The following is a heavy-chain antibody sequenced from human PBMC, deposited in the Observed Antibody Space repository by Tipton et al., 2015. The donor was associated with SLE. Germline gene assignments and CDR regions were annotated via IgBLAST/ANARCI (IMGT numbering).Heavy chain of an antibody. CDR3: ARHPAVAYFDD. V-gene: IGHV4-39*07. D-gene: IGHD6-19*01. CDR2: IYYSGST. CDR1: GGSISSSSYY. J-gene: IGHJ4*02. Sequence: TLSLTCTVSGGSISSSSYYWGWIRQPPGKGLEWIGSIYYSGSTYYNPSLKSRVTISVDTSKNQFSLKLSSVTAADTAVYYCARHPAVAYFDDWGQGTLVTVSS.